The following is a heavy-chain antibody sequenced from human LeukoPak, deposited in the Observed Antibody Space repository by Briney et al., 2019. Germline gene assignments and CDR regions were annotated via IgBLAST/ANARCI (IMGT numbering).Heavy chain of an antibody. CDR3: ARVKDGLEYHSFDY. V-gene: IGHV1-2*02. CDR2: INPNSGGT. CDR1: GYTFTGYY. Sequence: GASVKVSCKASGYTFTGYYIHWVRQAPGQGLEWMGWINPNSGGTDYAQKFQGRVSMTRDTSISTAYMEVSSLRSDDTAVFFCARVKDGLEYHSFDYWGQGALVTVSS. J-gene: IGHJ4*02. D-gene: IGHD1-1*01.